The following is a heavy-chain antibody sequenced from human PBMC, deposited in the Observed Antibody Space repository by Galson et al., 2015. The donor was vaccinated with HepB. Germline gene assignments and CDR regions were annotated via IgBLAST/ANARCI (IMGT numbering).Heavy chain of an antibody. J-gene: IGHJ4*02. CDR3: ARDPLSGIQLWPYFDY. V-gene: IGHV3-21*01. Sequence: SLRLSCAASGFNFSSYSMNWVRLAPGKGLEWVSSISSSSSYIYYADSVKGRFTISRDNAKNSLYLQMNSLRAEDTAVYYCARDPLSGIQLWPYFDYWGQGTLVTVSS. CDR2: ISSSSSYI. D-gene: IGHD5-18*01. CDR1: GFNFSSYS.